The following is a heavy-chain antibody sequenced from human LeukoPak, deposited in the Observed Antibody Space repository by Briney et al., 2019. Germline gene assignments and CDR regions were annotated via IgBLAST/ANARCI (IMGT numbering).Heavy chain of an antibody. CDR1: GGSISNYY. Sequence: SETLSLTCTVSGGSISNYYWSWIRQPPGKGLEWIGYIYNSGHANYNPSLKSRVTISEDTSKNQLSLKLSSVTAADTAVYYCASGSYYYFDYWGQGTLVTVSS. V-gene: IGHV4-59*01. CDR3: ASGSYYYFDY. D-gene: IGHD1-26*01. J-gene: IGHJ4*02. CDR2: IYNSGHA.